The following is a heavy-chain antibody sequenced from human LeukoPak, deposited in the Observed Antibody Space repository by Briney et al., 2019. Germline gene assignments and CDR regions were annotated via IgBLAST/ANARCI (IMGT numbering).Heavy chain of an antibody. J-gene: IGHJ4*02. V-gene: IGHV4-31*03. CDR2: IYYSGSS. D-gene: IGHD2-21*02. CDR3: ARLAVTYFDY. Sequence: PSQTLSLTCTVSGGSISSGGYYWSWIRQHPGKGLERIGHIYYSGSSYYNPSLKSRVTISVDTSKTQFSLNLSSVTAADTADYFCARLAVTYFDYWGQGNRVTVSS. CDR1: GGSISSGGYY.